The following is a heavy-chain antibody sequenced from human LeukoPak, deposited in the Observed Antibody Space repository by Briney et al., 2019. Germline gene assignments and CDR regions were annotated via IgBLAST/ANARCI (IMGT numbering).Heavy chain of an antibody. Sequence: PGGSLRLSCAASGSTFSSYGMHWVRQAPGKGLEWVAVIWYDGSNKYYADSVKGRFTISRDNSKNTLYLQMNSLRAEDTAVYYCAKGGRKPRGPQLHDYWGQGTLVTVSS. CDR1: GSTFSSYG. CDR3: AKGGRKPRGPQLHDY. CDR2: IWYDGSNK. V-gene: IGHV3-33*06. D-gene: IGHD1-1*01. J-gene: IGHJ4*02.